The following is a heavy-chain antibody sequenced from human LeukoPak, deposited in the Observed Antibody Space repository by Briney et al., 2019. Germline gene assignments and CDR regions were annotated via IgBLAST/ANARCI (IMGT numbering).Heavy chain of an antibody. D-gene: IGHD6-19*01. Sequence: GGSMRLSCTASGFNFSDYFMTWVRQAPGKGLQWISCIASSDGSIYSADSLRGRFTISRDNAKNTLSLQMNSLRGEDTAVYFCARSLGLSGWPYYYGMDVWGQGTTVIVSS. CDR2: IASSDGSI. J-gene: IGHJ6*02. CDR1: GFNFSDYF. V-gene: IGHV3-11*01. CDR3: ARSLGLSGWPYYYGMDV.